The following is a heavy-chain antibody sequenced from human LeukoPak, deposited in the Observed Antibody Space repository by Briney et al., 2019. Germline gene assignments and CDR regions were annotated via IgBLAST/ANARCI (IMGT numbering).Heavy chain of an antibody. D-gene: IGHD3-22*01. J-gene: IGHJ4*02. CDR3: ARATYYFNSNGFYRYYFDY. V-gene: IGHV3-72*01. Sequence: QPGGSLRPSCAASGFSFTDYYLDWVRQAPGKALEWVGRSRDKGHKYSTECAASVKGRFTISRDDSTNSLHLQMNSLKTEDTAMYYCARATYYFNSNGFYRYYFDYWGQGILVTVSS. CDR2: SRDKGHKYST. CDR1: GFSFTDYY.